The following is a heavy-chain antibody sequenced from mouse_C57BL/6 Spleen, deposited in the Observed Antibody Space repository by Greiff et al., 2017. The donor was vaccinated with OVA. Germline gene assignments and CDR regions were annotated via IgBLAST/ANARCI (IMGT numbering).Heavy chain of an antibody. CDR2: IDPETGST. V-gene: IGHV1-39*01. CDR3: ARGDRVDY. Sequence: VQLQQSGPELVKPGASVTLSCKASGYSFTDYNMNWVKQRPVQGLEWIGVIDPETGSTAYNQKFKGKATLTVDQSSSTAYMMLSSLTSEDSAVYYCARGDRVDYWGQGTTLTVSS. D-gene: IGHD2-14*01. J-gene: IGHJ2*01. CDR1: GYSFTDYN.